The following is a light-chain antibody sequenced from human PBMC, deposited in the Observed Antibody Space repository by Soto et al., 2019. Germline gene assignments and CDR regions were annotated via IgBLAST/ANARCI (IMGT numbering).Light chain of an antibody. CDR1: QNVSSNL. V-gene: IGKV3-20*01. Sequence: TVLTQSPGTLSLSPGERATLSCRASQNVSSNLLVWYQQHPGQAPRLXMYDASSRATGIPERFSGGGSGTDFTLTISRLEPEDFEVYYCQQFSSYPLTFGGGTKVDIK. CDR3: QQFSSYPLT. CDR2: DAS. J-gene: IGKJ4*01.